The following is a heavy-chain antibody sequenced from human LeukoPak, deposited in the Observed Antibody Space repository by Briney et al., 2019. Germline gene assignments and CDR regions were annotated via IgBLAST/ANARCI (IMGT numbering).Heavy chain of an antibody. V-gene: IGHV3-7*01. CDR2: IKEDGSEK. CDR1: GFTFSSYW. Sequence: GGSLRLSCAASGFTFSSYWMSWVRQAPGKGLEWVANIKEDGSEKYYVDSVKGRFTISRDNAKNSLYLQMNSLRAEDTAVYYCARVRGIAVSGTASIYFDYWGQGTLVTVSS. J-gene: IGHJ4*02. D-gene: IGHD6-19*01. CDR3: ARVRGIAVSGTASIYFDY.